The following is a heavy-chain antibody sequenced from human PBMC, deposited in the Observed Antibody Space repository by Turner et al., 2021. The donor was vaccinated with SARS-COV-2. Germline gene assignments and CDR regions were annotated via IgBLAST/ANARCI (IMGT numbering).Heavy chain of an antibody. J-gene: IGHJ4*02. CDR1: HAPIVTRDFN. V-gene: IGHV4-39*01. CDR3: ARHEYGDYFDF. CDR2: VSYRGKT. Sequence: QVQLQESGPGLVKPSETLSPTCSVSHAPIVTRDFNWAWVRQPPGKGLEWIGDVSYRGKTFYNSSLRSRLTISRDTSKNQFFLKLNSVTAADTAVYFCARHEYGDYFDFWGQGKLVTVSS. D-gene: IGHD4-17*01.